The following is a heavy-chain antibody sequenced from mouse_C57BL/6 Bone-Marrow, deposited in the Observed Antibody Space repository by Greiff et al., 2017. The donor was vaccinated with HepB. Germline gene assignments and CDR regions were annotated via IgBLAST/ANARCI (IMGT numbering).Heavy chain of an antibody. CDR2: SRNKANDYTT. J-gene: IGHJ4*01. Sequence: EVQLVESGGGLVQSGRSLRLSCATSGFTFSDFYMEWVRQAPGKGLEWIAASRNKANDYTTEYSASVKGRFIVSRDTSQSILYLQMNALRAEDTAIYYCARDDYDYYAMDYWGQGTSVTVSS. CDR1: GFTFSDFY. V-gene: IGHV7-1*01. CDR3: ARDDYDYYAMDY.